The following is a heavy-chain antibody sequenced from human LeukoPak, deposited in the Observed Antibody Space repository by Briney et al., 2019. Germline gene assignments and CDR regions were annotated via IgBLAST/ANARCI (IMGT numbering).Heavy chain of an antibody. D-gene: IGHD6-19*01. CDR2: IYHSGST. J-gene: IGHJ4*02. Sequence: SETLSLTCAVSGGSISSGGYSWSWIRQPPGKGLEWIGYIYHSGSTNYNPSLKSRVTISVDTSKNQFSLKLSSVTAADTAVYYCARARSSGWYRDYFDYWGQGTLVTVSS. CDR1: GGSISSGGYS. CDR3: ARARSSGWYRDYFDY. V-gene: IGHV4-30-2*01.